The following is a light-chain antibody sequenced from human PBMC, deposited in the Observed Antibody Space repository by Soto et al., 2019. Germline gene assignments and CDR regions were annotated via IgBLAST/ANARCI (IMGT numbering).Light chain of an antibody. J-gene: IGLJ1*01. Sequence: QSVLTQPPSASGSLGQSVTISCTGTNSDIGAYDYVSWYQQHPGKAPKLINYDINKWPSGVPDRFSGSKSANTASLTVSGLQADDEAYYFCSSYAGNTNSVFGTGTKLTVL. CDR3: SSYAGNTNSV. CDR1: NSDIGAYDY. CDR2: DIN. V-gene: IGLV2-8*01.